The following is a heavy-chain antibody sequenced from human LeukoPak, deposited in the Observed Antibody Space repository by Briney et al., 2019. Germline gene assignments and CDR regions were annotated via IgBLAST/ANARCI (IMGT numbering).Heavy chain of an antibody. D-gene: IGHD6-19*01. Sequence: GGSLRLSCAASGFTFDDYAMHWVRQAPGKGLEWVSGISWNSGSIGYADSVKGRFTISRDNAKNSLYLQMNSLRAEDTALYYCAKDVAGTIYYYYMDVWGKGTTVTISS. CDR2: ISWNSGSI. J-gene: IGHJ6*03. V-gene: IGHV3-9*01. CDR1: GFTFDDYA. CDR3: AKDVAGTIYYYYMDV.